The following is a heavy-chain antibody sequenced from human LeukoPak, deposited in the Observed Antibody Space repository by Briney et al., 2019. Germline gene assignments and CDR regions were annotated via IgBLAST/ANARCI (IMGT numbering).Heavy chain of an antibody. CDR1: GGSISSYY. D-gene: IGHD3-16*02. CDR3: ARDFAPALGYDYVWGSYRQEGAFDI. CDR2: IYYSGST. J-gene: IGHJ3*02. Sequence: SETLSLTCTVSGGSISSYYWSWIRQPPGKGLEWIGYIYYSGSTNYNPSLKSRVTISVDTSKNQFSLKLSSVTAADTAVYYCARDFAPALGYDYVWGSYRQEGAFDIWGQRTMVTVSS. V-gene: IGHV4-59*01.